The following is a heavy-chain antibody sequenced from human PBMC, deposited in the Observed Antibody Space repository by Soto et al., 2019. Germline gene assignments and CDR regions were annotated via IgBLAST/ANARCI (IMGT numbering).Heavy chain of an antibody. D-gene: IGHD3-10*01. Sequence: WGSLRLSCAASGFTVSSNYMNWFRQAPGKGLEWVSVVYSGGSTYYADSVRGRFTISRDNSKNTLYLQMNSLRAEDTAVYYCASDQSVSGIDFWGQGTLVTVSS. CDR2: VYSGGST. CDR3: ASDQSVSGIDF. V-gene: IGHV3-53*01. J-gene: IGHJ4*02. CDR1: GFTVSSNY.